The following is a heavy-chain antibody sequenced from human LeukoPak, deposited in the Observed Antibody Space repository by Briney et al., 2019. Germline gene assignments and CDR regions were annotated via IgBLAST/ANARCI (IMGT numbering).Heavy chain of an antibody. CDR2: IYYSGST. V-gene: IGHV4-39*07. CDR1: GGSISSSSYY. J-gene: IGHJ4*02. D-gene: IGHD6-19*01. Sequence: SETLSLTCTVSGGSISSSSYYWGWIRQPPGKGLEWIGSIYYSGSTYYNPSLKSRVTISVDTSKNQFSLKLSSVTAADTAVYYCARLYSSGLPQDYWGQGTLVTVSS. CDR3: ARLYSSGLPQDY.